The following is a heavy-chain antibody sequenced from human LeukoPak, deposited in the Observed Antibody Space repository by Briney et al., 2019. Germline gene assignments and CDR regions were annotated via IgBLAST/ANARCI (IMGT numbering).Heavy chain of an antibody. Sequence: PGDSLRLSCAASGFTFSDSAMNWVRQAPGKGLEWVSSINNVASHIYYADSVKGRFTISRDNAKNSLYLQMNSLRAEDTAVYYCARDVLLWFGELSPYYYYGMDVWGQGTTVTVSS. V-gene: IGHV3-21*01. D-gene: IGHD3-10*01. CDR1: GFTFSDSA. J-gene: IGHJ6*02. CDR2: INNVASHI. CDR3: ARDVLLWFGELSPYYYYGMDV.